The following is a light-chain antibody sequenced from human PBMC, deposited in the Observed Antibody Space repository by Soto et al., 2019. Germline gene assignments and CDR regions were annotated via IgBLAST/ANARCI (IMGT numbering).Light chain of an antibody. CDR3: ALFMGNGISV. Sequence: QTVVTQESSFSVSPGGTVTITCGLISGSVSTAHNPNWYQQTPGQAPRTLTYSTSTRSSGVPDRFSGSILGNKAALPITGAQADDESDYYCALFMGNGISVFGTGTKLTVL. V-gene: IGLV8-61*01. J-gene: IGLJ1*01. CDR2: STS. CDR1: SGSVSTAHN.